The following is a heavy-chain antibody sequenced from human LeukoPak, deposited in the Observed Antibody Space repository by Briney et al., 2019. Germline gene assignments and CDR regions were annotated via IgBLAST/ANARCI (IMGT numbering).Heavy chain of an antibody. D-gene: IGHD3-3*01. J-gene: IGHJ4*02. CDR1: GFTFSTIG. Sequence: GGSLRLSCAASGFTFSTIGLRWVRQAPGKGLEWVAMISPDGSKTFYTDSIKGRFTISRDNSNNTLYLQMNSVRLEDTALYYCATEGEEWTNFDYWGQGTLVTVSS. V-gene: IGHV3-30*04. CDR3: ATEGEEWTNFDY. CDR2: ISPDGSKT.